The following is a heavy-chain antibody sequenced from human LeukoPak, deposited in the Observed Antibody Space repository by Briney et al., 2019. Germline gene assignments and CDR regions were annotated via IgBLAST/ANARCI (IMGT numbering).Heavy chain of an antibody. J-gene: IGHJ4*02. CDR2: MNPNSGNT. CDR1: GYTFTSYD. D-gene: IGHD3-22*01. CDR3: ARAAGPYCYDSSGYFY. Sequence: ASVKVSCKASGYTFTSYDINWVRQATGQGLEWMGWMNPNSGNTGYAQKFQGRVTMTRNTSISTAYMELSSLRSEDTAVYYCARAAGPYCYDSSGYFYWGQGTLVTVSS. V-gene: IGHV1-8*01.